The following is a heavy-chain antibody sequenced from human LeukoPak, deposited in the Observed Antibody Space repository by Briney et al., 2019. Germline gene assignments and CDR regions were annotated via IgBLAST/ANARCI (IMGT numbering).Heavy chain of an antibody. J-gene: IGHJ4*02. Sequence: SETLSLTCTVSGGSISSSSYYWGWIRQPPGKGLEWIGYIYYSGSTNYNPSLKSRVTISVDTSKNQFSLKLSSVTAADTAVYYCAKEGDYGDLDYWGQGTLVTVSS. CDR3: AKEGDYGDLDY. CDR2: IYYSGST. D-gene: IGHD4-17*01. V-gene: IGHV4-61*01. CDR1: GGSISSSSYY.